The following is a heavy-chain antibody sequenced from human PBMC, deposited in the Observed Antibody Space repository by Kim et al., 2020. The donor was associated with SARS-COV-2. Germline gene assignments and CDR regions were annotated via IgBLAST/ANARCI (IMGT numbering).Heavy chain of an antibody. V-gene: IGHV1-2*02. J-gene: IGHJ6*02. D-gene: IGHD2-2*01. CDR3: ARDQVVPAATPIYYYYGMDV. Sequence: ALVKVSCKASGYTFTGYYMHWVRQAPGQGLEWMGWINPNSGGTNYAQKFQGRVTMTSDTSISTAYMELSRLRSDDTAVYYCARDQVVPAATPIYYYYGMDVWGQGTTVTVSS. CDR2: INPNSGGT. CDR1: GYTFTGYY.